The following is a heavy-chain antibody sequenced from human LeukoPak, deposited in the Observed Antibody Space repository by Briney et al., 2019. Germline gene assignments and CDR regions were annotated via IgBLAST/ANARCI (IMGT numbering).Heavy chain of an antibody. D-gene: IGHD5-24*01. CDR3: ARRRDGYNYVGSDY. V-gene: IGHV5-51*01. CDR2: IYPGDSDT. CDR1: GYSFPTYW. Sequence: GESPKISCKGSGYSFPTYWIGWVRQMPGKGLEWMGIIYPGDSDTRYSPSFQGQVTISADKSISTAYLQWSSLKASDTAMYFCARRRDGYNYVGSDYWGQGTLVTVSS. J-gene: IGHJ4*02.